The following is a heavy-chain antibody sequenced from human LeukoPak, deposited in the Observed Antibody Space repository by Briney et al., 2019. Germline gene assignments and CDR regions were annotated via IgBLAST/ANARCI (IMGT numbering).Heavy chain of an antibody. Sequence: ASVKVSCKASGYTFTSYYMHWVRQAPGQGLEWMGIINPSGGSTSYAQKFQGRVTMTRDTSTSTVYMELSSLRSEDTAVYYCARAGVDTAMVRLLDPWGQGTLVTVSS. V-gene: IGHV1-46*03. J-gene: IGHJ5*02. CDR1: GYTFTSYY. CDR3: ARAGVDTAMVRLLDP. D-gene: IGHD5-18*01. CDR2: INPSGGST.